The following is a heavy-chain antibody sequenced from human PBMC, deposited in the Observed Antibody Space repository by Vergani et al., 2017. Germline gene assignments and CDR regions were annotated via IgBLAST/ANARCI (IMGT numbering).Heavy chain of an antibody. CDR1: GFTSSYYG. CDR3: ATKSCVTPGCQIGYFRE. CDR2: ISYDGTQN. V-gene: IGHV3-30*03. J-gene: IGHJ1*01. D-gene: IGHD2-15*01. Sequence: QVHLVESGGGVVQPGRSLRLSCVVSGFTSSYYGMPWVRQAPGKGLEWVAVISYDGTQNYYADSVKGRFTISRDNSNSTLYLQMNSLRTEDTAVYYCATKSCVTPGCQIGYFREWGQGTLVTVSS.